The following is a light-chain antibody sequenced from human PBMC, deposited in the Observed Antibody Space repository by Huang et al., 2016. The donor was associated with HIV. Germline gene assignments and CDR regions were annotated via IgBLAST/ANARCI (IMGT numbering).Light chain of an antibody. CDR3: QQYGKEPVT. CDR2: WAS. CDR1: QNILYTSTNKNY. Sequence: DIVLTQSPDSLAVSLGERATIRCKSSQNILYTSTNKNYVAWCQQKPGRPPKLLIYWASTREAGVPDRCTGSGSGTDVTLTISNLEDEDVAVYYCQQYGKEPVTFGRGTKVEVK. J-gene: IGKJ3*01. V-gene: IGKV4-1*01.